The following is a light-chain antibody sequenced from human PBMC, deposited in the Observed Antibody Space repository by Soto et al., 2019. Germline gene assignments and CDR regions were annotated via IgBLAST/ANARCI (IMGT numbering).Light chain of an antibody. J-gene: IGKJ1*01. CDR3: QQYDRCPVT. CDR1: QSSCNW. CDR2: DAS. Sequence: DIHLTQSPSTLSASVGDRVTITCRPSQSSCNWLAWIEQKPRKAPKLLIYDASTLKSGVPSRLSGSGSGTELTLTISSLLPDEFEAYYCQQYDRCPVTFGQGTKVEIK. V-gene: IGKV1-5*01.